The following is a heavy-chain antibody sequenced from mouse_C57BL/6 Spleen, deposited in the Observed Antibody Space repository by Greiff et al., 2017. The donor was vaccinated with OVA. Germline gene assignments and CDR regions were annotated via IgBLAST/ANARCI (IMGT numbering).Heavy chain of an antibody. V-gene: IGHV1-74*01. Sequence: VKQRPGQGLEWIGRIHPSDSDTNYNQKFKGKATLTVDKSSSTAYMQLSSLTSEDSAVYYCAPFTLDYWGQGTTLTVSS. CDR3: APFTLDY. CDR2: IHPSDSDT. J-gene: IGHJ2*01.